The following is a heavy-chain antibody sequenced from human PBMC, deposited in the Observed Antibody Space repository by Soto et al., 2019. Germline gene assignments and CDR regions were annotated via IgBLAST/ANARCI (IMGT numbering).Heavy chain of an antibody. CDR3: AKDAQGYAFV. Sequence: EVQLLESGGGLVQPGGSLRLSCAASGFTFNNYGMTWVRQAPGKGLEWASTIYSSGASTYYADSVKGRFTISRDNSKNTVYLQMNSLRAEDTAVYYWAKDAQGYAFVWGQGTTVTVSS. J-gene: IGHJ6*02. V-gene: IGHV3-23*01. CDR2: IYSSGAST. D-gene: IGHD2-15*01. CDR1: GFTFNNYG.